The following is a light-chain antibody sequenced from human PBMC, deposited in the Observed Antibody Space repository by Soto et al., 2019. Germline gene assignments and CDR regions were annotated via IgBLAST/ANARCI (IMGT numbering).Light chain of an antibody. CDR2: DVS. V-gene: IGLV2-14*01. J-gene: IGLJ1*01. Sequence: QSALTQPASVSGSPGQSITISCTGTSSDFVYYDYVSWYQQHPGKAPKLVIFDVSDRPSGVSSRFSGSKSGNTASLTISGLQAEDEADYYCSSYTTSSTRVFGTGTKVTVL. CDR3: SSYTTSSTRV. CDR1: SSDFVYYDY.